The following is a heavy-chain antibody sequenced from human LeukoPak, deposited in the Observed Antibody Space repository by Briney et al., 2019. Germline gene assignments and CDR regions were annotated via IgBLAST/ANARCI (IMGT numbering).Heavy chain of an antibody. CDR3: ARDRVAFDI. CDR1: GFTFSSYA. J-gene: IGHJ3*02. CDR2: ISYDGSNK. V-gene: IGHV3-30*04. Sequence: GGSLRLSCAASGFTFSSYAMHWVRQAPGKGLEWVAVISYDGSNKYYADSVKGRFTTSRDNSKNTLYLQMNSLRAEDTAVYYCARDRVAFDIWGQGTMVTVSS.